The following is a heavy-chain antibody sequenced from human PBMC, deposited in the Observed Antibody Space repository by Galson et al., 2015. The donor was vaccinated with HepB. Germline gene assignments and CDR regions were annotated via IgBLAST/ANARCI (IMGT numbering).Heavy chain of an antibody. J-gene: IGHJ3*02. CDR1: GFTFSRYS. CDR3: ARVRPYSGAFDI. CDR2: ISSGSITI. D-gene: IGHD2-15*01. V-gene: IGHV3-48*01. Sequence: SLRLSCAASGFTFSRYSMNWVRQAPGKGLEWVSYISSGSITIYYGDSVKGRFTISRDNAKNSLYLQMNSLRAEDTAVYYCARVRPYSGAFDIWGQGTMVTVSS.